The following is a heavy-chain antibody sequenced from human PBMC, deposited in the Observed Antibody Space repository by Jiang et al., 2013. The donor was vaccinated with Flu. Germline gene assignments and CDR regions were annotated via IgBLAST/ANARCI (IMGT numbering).Heavy chain of an antibody. Sequence: VQLVESGGGLVQPGGSLRLSCAASGFTFSSYAMSWVRQAPGKGLEWVSAISGSGGSTYYADSVKGRFTISRDNAKNSLHLQMNSLRAEDTAVYYCARSTAMRRNFDYWGQGTLVTVSS. V-gene: IGHV3-23*04. D-gene: IGHD5-18*01. J-gene: IGHJ4*02. CDR3: ARSTAMRRNFDY. CDR1: GFTFSSYA. CDR2: ISGSGGST.